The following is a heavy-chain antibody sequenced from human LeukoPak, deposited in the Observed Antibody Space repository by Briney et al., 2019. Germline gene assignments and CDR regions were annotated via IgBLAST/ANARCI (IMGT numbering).Heavy chain of an antibody. J-gene: IGHJ6*03. V-gene: IGHV4-39*01. CDR2: IYYSGST. CDR3: ARHQDYYYYYMDV. CDR1: GGSISSSSYY. Sequence: SETLSLTCTVSGGSISSSSYYWGWIRQPPGKGLGWIGTIYYSGSTYYNPSLKSRVTISVDTSKNQFSLKLNSVTAADTAVYYCARHQDYYYYYMDVWGKGTTVTVSS.